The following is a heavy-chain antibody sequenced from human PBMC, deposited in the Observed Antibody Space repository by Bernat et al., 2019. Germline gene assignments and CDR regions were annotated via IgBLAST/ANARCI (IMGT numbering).Heavy chain of an antibody. CDR2: IRYDGDNK. CDR1: GFTFSSYG. CDR3: AKAGGALVTNYFDY. D-gene: IGHD3-9*01. J-gene: IGHJ4*02. Sequence: QVQLVESGGGVVQPGGSLRLSCAASGFTFSSYGMHWVRQAPGKGLEWVSFIRYDGDNKYYADSVKGRFTISRDNSKNTLYLQMNSLRPEDTAVYYCAKAGGALVTNYFDYWGQGTLATVSS. V-gene: IGHV3-30*02.